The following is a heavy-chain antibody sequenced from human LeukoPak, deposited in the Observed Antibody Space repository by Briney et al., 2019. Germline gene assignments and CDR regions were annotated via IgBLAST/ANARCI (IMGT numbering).Heavy chain of an antibody. J-gene: IGHJ3*02. CDR3: ARPSSGWLDAFDI. V-gene: IGHV1-2*04. CDR1: GYTFTGYY. Sequence: ASVKVSCKASGYTFTGYYMHWVRQAPGQGLEWMGWINPNSGGTNYAQKFQGWVTMTRDTSISTAYMELSRLRSDDTAVYYCARPSSGWLDAFDIWGQGTMVTVSS. CDR2: INPNSGGT. D-gene: IGHD6-19*01.